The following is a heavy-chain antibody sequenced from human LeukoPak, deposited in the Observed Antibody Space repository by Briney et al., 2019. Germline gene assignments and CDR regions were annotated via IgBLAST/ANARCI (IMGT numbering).Heavy chain of an antibody. CDR3: VRGVWFGESHYYYYYMDV. CDR2: IYYSGST. Sequence: SETLSLTCTVSGGSISSYYWSWIRQPPGKGLEWIGYIYYSGSTNYNPSLKSRVTISVDTSKNQFSLKLSSVTAADTAVYYCVRGVWFGESHYYYYYMDVWGKGTTVTISS. V-gene: IGHV4-59*01. J-gene: IGHJ6*03. CDR1: GGSISSYY. D-gene: IGHD3-10*01.